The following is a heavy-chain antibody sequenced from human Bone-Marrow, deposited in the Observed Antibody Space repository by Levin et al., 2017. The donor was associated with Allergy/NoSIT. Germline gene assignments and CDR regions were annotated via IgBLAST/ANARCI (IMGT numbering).Heavy chain of an antibody. J-gene: IGHJ5*01. CDR3: VRDLNRWKDPWSYNWFDS. Sequence: SQTLSLTCAISGDSVSSDSAAWNWIRQSPSRGLEWLGRTYYRSKWNNDYAVSVKSRITINPDTSTGTVFMELRSLRFDDTAIYYCVRDLNRWKDPWSYNWFDSWGQGTLVTVSS. V-gene: IGHV6-1*01. CDR2: TYYRSKWNN. D-gene: IGHD1-1*01. CDR1: GDSVSSDSAA.